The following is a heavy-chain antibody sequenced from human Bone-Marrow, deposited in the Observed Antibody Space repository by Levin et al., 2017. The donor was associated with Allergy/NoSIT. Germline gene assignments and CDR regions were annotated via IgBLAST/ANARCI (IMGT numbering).Heavy chain of an antibody. Sequence: SETLSLTCTVSGGSLSSSSYYWGWIRQPPGKGLEWIGSVYYSGSTYYNPSLKSRVTISVDTSKNQFSLKLRSVTGADTAVYYCASLRWYFDVWGRGTLDTVSS. CDR1: GGSLSSSSYY. V-gene: IGHV4-39*01. J-gene: IGHJ2*01. CDR2: VYYSGST. CDR3: ASLRWYFDV.